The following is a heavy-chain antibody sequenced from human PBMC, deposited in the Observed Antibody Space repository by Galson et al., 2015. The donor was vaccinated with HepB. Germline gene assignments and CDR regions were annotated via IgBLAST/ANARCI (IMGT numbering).Heavy chain of an antibody. Sequence: SLRLSCAASGFTFRSYVIHWVRQAPGKGLEWVAFISFDGTNKYYADSVKGRFTIARDNSKNTLYLQMNSLRAEDTAVYYCAKPSELDSSAYYRGSAHFDFWGQGTLVTVSS. CDR3: AKPSELDSSAYYRGSAHFDF. CDR1: GFTFRSYV. D-gene: IGHD3-22*01. CDR2: ISFDGTNK. V-gene: IGHV3-30*18. J-gene: IGHJ4*02.